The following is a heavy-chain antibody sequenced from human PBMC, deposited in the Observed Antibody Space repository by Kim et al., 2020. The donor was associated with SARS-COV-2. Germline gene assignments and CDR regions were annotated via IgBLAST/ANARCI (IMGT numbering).Heavy chain of an antibody. CDR3: MGSNF. CDR1: GFTFADSW. J-gene: IGHJ4*02. D-gene: IGHD1-26*01. Sequence: GGSLRLSCTVSGFTFADSWMAWVRQAPGKGLEWVATINPDGSDKHYVDSLRGRFTISRDNAKSSLFLQMNNLRVEDTAVFFCMGSNFWRQGTLVSVYS. V-gene: IGHV3-7*01. CDR2: INPDGSDK.